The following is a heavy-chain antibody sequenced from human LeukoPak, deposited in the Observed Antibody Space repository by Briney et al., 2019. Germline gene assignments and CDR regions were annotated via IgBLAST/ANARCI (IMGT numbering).Heavy chain of an antibody. J-gene: IGHJ4*02. Sequence: GGSLRLSCAASGFTVSSNYMSWVRQAPGKGLEWVSVIYSGGSTYYADSVKGRFTISRDTSKNTLSLQMNSLRAEDTAVYYCAKAAYAGSWFDYWGQGTLVTVSS. D-gene: IGHD6-13*01. CDR1: GFTVSSNY. V-gene: IGHV3-53*01. CDR3: AKAAYAGSWFDY. CDR2: IYSGGST.